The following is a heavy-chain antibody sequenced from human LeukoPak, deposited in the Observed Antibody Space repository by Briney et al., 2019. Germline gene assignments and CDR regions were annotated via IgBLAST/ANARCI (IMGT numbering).Heavy chain of an antibody. CDR1: GFTFSSYA. Sequence: PGGSLRLSCAASGFTFSSYAMSWVRQAPGKGLEWVSAISGSGGSTYYADSVKGRFTISRDNSKNTLYLQMNSLRAVDTAVYYCAKDQFVLWFGESYAFDIWGQGTMVTVSS. J-gene: IGHJ3*02. V-gene: IGHV3-23*01. CDR2: ISGSGGST. D-gene: IGHD3-10*01. CDR3: AKDQFVLWFGESYAFDI.